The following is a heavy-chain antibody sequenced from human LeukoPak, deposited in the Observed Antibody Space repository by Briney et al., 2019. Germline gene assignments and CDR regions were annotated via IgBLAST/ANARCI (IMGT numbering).Heavy chain of an antibody. J-gene: IGHJ4*02. CDR3: ATRTAATGPHFDS. V-gene: IGHV3-23*01. CDR2: IGGSGGNT. Sequence: GGSLRLSCAASGFTFSSYAMSWVRQASGKGLEWVSAIGGSGGNTYYADSVKGRFTISRDNSKNTFYLQINSLRPEDTAVYYCATRTAATGPHFDSWGQGTLVTGSS. CDR1: GFTFSSYA. D-gene: IGHD1-14*01.